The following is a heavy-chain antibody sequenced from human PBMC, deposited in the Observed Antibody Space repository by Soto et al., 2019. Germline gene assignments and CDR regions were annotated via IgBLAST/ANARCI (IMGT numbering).Heavy chain of an antibody. CDR1: GGSISSYY. V-gene: IGHV4-59*01. CDR3: ARESGHNWNRDFDY. D-gene: IGHD1-20*01. J-gene: IGHJ4*02. CDR2: IYYSGST. Sequence: LSLTCTVSGGSISSYYWSWIRQPPGKGLEWIGYIYYSGSTNYNPSLKSRVTISVDTSKNQFSLKLSSVTAADTAVYYCARESGHNWNRDFDYWGQGTLVTVSS.